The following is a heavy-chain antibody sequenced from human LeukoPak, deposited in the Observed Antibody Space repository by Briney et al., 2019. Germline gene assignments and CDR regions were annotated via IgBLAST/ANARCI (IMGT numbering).Heavy chain of an antibody. CDR3: AKDYPECTGTTCSGEAFFDY. Sequence: PGGSLRLSCAASRFTFSNYAMSWVRQTAGKGLEWVSGITSGHSTFYADSVKGRFTISRDSSKNTVYLQMNSLRAEDTAVYYCAKDYPECTGTTCSGEAFFDYWGQGTLVTVSS. D-gene: IGHD2-2*01. V-gene: IGHV3-23*01. CDR2: ITSGHST. J-gene: IGHJ4*02. CDR1: RFTFSNYA.